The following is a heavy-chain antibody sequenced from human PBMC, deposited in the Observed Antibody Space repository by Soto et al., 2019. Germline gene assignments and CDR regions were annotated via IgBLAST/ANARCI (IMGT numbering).Heavy chain of an antibody. Sequence: PSETLSLTCTVSGGSISSYYWSWIRQPPGKGLEWIGYIYYSGSTNYNPSLKSRVTISVDTSKNQFSLKLSSVTAADTAVYYCARDRQRRVYRGMDVWGQGTMVTVSS. CDR1: GGSISSYY. CDR2: IYYSGST. CDR3: ARDRQRRVYRGMDV. D-gene: IGHD3-16*01. J-gene: IGHJ6*02. V-gene: IGHV4-59*01.